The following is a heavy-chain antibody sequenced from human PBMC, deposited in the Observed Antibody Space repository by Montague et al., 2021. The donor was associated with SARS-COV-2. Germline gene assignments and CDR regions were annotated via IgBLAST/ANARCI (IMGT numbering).Heavy chain of an antibody. CDR2: IYDSGST. J-gene: IGHJ3*02. CDR3: ARRGRKLLPVATTIGGFDI. V-gene: IGHV4-39*02. CDR1: GGSISSSNYY. D-gene: IGHD5-12*01. Sequence: SETLSLTCTVSGGSISSSNYYWDWNRQPPGKGLEWIGSIYDSGSTYYNPSLKSRVTISVDTSKNHFSLKLSSVTAAGTAVYYCARRGRKLLPVATTIGGFDIWGQGTMVTVSS.